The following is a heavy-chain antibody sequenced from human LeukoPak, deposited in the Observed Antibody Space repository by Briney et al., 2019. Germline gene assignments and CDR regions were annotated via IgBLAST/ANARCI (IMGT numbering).Heavy chain of an antibody. D-gene: IGHD6-19*01. CDR3: ARLGIGWPFDY. CDR1: GYSISSDYY. V-gene: IGHV4-38-2*01. CDR2: ISHSGST. Sequence: SETLSLTCAVSGYSISSDYYWGWIRQPPGKGLEWIATISHSGSTNYNPSLKSRVTISVDTSKNQFSLKLSSMTAADTAVYYCARLGIGWPFDYWGQGTLVTVSS. J-gene: IGHJ4*02.